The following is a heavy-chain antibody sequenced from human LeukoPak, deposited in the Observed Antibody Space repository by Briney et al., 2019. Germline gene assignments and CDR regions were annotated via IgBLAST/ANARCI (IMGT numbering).Heavy chain of an antibody. V-gene: IGHV3-48*03. D-gene: IGHD5-24*01. J-gene: IGHJ5*02. CDR1: GFDLSTYE. CDR3: ARGDPHADL. Sequence: GGSLRLSCAASGFDLSTYEMNWVRQAPGKGLEWIADITISGHTKNYADSVKGRFSISRDNARTSLHLQMHSLRVEDTGVYYCARGDPHADLWGQGTLVTVSS. CDR2: ITISGHTK.